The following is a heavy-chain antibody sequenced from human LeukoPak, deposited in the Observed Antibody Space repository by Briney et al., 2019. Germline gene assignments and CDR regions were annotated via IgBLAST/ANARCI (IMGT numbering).Heavy chain of an antibody. Sequence: GGSLRLSCAASGFTSSNAWMSWVRQAPGKGLEWVGRIKSKTDGGTTDYAAPVKGRFTISRDDSKNTLYLQMNSLKTEDTAVYYCTTRPQSREGGFDYWGQGTLVTVSS. J-gene: IGHJ4*02. V-gene: IGHV3-15*01. D-gene: IGHD1-26*01. CDR1: GFTSSNAW. CDR3: TTRPQSREGGFDY. CDR2: IKSKTDGGTT.